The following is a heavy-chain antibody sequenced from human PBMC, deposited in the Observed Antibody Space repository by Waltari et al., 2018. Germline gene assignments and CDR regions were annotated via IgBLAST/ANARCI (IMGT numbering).Heavy chain of an antibody. CDR2: IYHSGST. V-gene: IGHV4-38-2*01. CDR3: ARPYSSSSGGAFDI. J-gene: IGHJ3*02. Sequence: QVQLQESGPGLVKPSETLSLTCAVSGYSISSGYYWRWIRQPPGKGLEWIGSIYHSGSTYYNPSLKSRVTISVDTSKNQFSLKLSSVTAADTAVYYCARPYSSSSGGAFDIWGQGTMVTVSS. CDR1: GYSISSGYY. D-gene: IGHD6-6*01.